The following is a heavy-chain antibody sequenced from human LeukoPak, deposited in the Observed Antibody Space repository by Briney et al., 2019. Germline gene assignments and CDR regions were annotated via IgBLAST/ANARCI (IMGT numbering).Heavy chain of an antibody. CDR3: ARDGIAAAGWFDP. CDR1: GGSVSSGSYY. Sequence: SETLSLTCTVSGGSVSSGSYYWSWIRQPPGKGLEWIGYIYYSGSTNYSPSLKSRVTISVDTSKNQFSLKLSSVTAADTAVYYCARDGIAAAGWFDPWGQGTLVTVSS. CDR2: IYYSGST. J-gene: IGHJ5*02. V-gene: IGHV4-61*01. D-gene: IGHD6-13*01.